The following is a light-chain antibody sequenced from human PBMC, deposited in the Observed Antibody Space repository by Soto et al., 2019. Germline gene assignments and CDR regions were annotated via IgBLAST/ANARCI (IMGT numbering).Light chain of an antibody. Sequence: QSVLTQPPSVSAAPGQKVTISCSGRSSNIGNNFVSWYQQFPGTAPKLLIYDNNKRSSGIPDRFSASKSGTSATLGIAGLQTGDEADYYCGTWDGSLSAWVFGGGTKLTVL. CDR2: DNN. CDR1: SSNIGNNF. CDR3: GTWDGSLSAWV. J-gene: IGLJ3*02. V-gene: IGLV1-51*01.